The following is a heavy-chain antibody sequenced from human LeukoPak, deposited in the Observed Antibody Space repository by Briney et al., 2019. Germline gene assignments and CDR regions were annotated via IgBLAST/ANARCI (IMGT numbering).Heavy chain of an antibody. D-gene: IGHD3-16*01. Sequence: PSETLSLTCAVYGGSFRGYYWSWIRQPPGKGLEWIGEVNDSGSTNYNPSLKSRVTISVDTSKNQFSLQLNSVTPEDTAVYYCARGRPTLGEPVYFDFWGQGTLVTVSS. CDR1: GGSFRGYY. CDR2: VNDSGST. V-gene: IGHV4-34*01. CDR3: ARGRPTLGEPVYFDF. J-gene: IGHJ4*02.